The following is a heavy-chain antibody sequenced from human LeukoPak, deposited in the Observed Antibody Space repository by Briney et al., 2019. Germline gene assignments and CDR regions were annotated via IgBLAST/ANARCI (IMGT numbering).Heavy chain of an antibody. J-gene: IGHJ4*02. V-gene: IGHV3-7*01. CDR1: GLSFATYW. D-gene: IGHD2-15*01. Sequence: GGSLRLSCVDSGLSFATYWMSWVRRAPGKGLEWVANINRDGSEKYYVDSVKGRFTISRDNAKNSLYLQMNSLRAEDTAVYYCASEIRYCSGGTCYSDYFDNWGQGTLVTVSS. CDR3: ASEIRYCSGGTCYSDYFDN. CDR2: INRDGSEK.